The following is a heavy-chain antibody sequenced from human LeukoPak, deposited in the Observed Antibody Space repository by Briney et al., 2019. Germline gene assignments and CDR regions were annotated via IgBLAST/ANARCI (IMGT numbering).Heavy chain of an antibody. J-gene: IGHJ6*02. D-gene: IGHD3-22*01. V-gene: IGHV4-34*01. CDR3: ARVVHSSGYKASYYYGMDV. Sequence: SETLPLTCAVYGGSFSGYYWSRTRQPPGKGLEWIGEINHSGSTNYNPSLKSRVTISVDTSKNQFSLKLSSVTAADTAVYYCARVVHSSGYKASYYYGMDVWGQGTTVTVSS. CDR1: GGSFSGYY. CDR2: INHSGST.